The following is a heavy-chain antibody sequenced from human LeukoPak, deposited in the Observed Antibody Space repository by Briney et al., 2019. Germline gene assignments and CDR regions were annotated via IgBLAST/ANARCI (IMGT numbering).Heavy chain of an antibody. D-gene: IGHD6-13*01. CDR2: ISSSSYI. J-gene: IGHJ6*02. CDR3: ARDLDLGSSWSFYYYYGMDV. V-gene: IGHV3-21*01. CDR1: GFTFSSYS. Sequence: GGSLRLSCAASGFTFSSYSMNWVRQAPGKGLEWVSSISSSSYIYYADSVKGRFTISRDNAKNSLYLQMNSLRAEDTAVYYCARDLDLGSSWSFYYYYGMDVWGQGTTVTVSS.